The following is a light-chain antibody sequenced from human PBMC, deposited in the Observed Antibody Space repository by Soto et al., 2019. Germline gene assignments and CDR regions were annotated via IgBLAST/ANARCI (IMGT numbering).Light chain of an antibody. V-gene: IGKV1-39*01. Sequence: DIQMTQSPSSLSASVGDRVTITCRSSQPISNFVNWYQQKPGIAPRVLIYAASNLQSDVPSRFSGSRSGTDFTLTISSLQPEDFATYYCQQSYGSVTFGGGTKVEIK. J-gene: IGKJ4*01. CDR2: AAS. CDR1: QPISNF. CDR3: QQSYGSVT.